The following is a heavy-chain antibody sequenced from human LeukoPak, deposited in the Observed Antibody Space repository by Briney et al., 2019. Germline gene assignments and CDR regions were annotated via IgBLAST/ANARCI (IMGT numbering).Heavy chain of an antibody. CDR2: IGGDGGLS. D-gene: IGHD6-19*01. J-gene: IGHJ3*01. CDR1: GFSFDTFS. Sequence: GGSPRLSCAASGFSFDTFSMFWFRQPPGKGLEWVSLIGGDGGLSFYADSVKDRFTISRDNSRNYAYLQMNSLRAEDTDFCYCAKVMSGWNRFAFDLWGQGTLVTVSS. V-gene: IGHV3-43*02. CDR3: AKVMSGWNRFAFDL.